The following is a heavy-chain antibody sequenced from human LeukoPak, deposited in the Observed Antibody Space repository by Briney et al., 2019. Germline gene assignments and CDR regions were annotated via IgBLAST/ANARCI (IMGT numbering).Heavy chain of an antibody. CDR1: GFTFSSYS. CDR2: ISSSSSYI. Sequence: PGGSLRLSCAASGFTFSSYSMNWVRQAPGKGLEWVSSISSSSSYIYYADSVKGRFTISRDNAKNSLYLQMNSLRAEDTAVYYCARALDWNRHNMDVWGKGTTVTVSS. J-gene: IGHJ6*03. V-gene: IGHV3-21*01. CDR3: ARALDWNRHNMDV. D-gene: IGHD1-1*01.